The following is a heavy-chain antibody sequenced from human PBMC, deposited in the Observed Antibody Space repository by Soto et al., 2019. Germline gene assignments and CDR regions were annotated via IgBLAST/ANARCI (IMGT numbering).Heavy chain of an antibody. J-gene: IGHJ4*02. CDR2: ISGSGAGI. CDR1: GFTFSSYW. V-gene: IGHV3-23*01. Sequence: GGSLRLSCAASGFTFSSYWMHWVRQAPGKGLEWVSAISGSGAGIYYADSVKGRFTISRDNSKNTLYLQMNGLRAEDTAIYYCAKEITDPGPYYFDYWGQGTLVTVSS. CDR3: AKEITDPGPYYFDY.